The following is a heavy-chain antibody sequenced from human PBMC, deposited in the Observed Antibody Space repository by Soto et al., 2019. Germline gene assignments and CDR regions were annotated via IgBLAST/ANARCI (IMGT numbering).Heavy chain of an antibody. D-gene: IGHD6-13*01. V-gene: IGHV1-69*13. CDR3: AALIAAAGTIDY. J-gene: IGHJ4*02. CDR1: GGTFSSYA. Sequence: SVKVSCKASGGTFSSYAISWVRQAPGQGLGWMGGIIPIFGTANYAQKFQGRVTITADESTSTAYMELSSLRSEDTAVYYCAALIAAAGTIDYWGQGTLVTVSS. CDR2: IIPIFGTA.